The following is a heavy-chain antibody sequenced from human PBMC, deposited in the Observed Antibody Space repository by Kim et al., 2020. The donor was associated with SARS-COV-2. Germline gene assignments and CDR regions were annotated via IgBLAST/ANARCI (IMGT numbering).Heavy chain of an antibody. J-gene: IGHJ4*02. D-gene: IGHD6-19*01. CDR2: ISGSGGST. Sequence: GGSLRLSCAASGFTFSSYAMSWVRQAPGKGLEWVSAISGSGGSTYYADSVKGRFTISRDNSKNTLYLQMNSLRAEDTAVYYCAKSNGGPLYIAVAGTWFDYWGQGTLVTVSS. V-gene: IGHV3-23*01. CDR3: AKSNGGPLYIAVAGTWFDY. CDR1: GFTFSSYA.